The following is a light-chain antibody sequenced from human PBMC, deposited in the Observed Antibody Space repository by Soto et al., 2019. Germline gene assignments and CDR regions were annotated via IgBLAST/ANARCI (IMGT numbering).Light chain of an antibody. CDR3: QQYNNWPLT. V-gene: IGKV3-15*01. Sequence: EVVMTQSPVTLSVSPGERATLSCRASQSVSSNLAWYQQERGRAPRLLIYGASTRATGIPARFSGSGSGTEFTLTITSLQSEDFAVYYCQQYNNWPLTFGGGTKVEIK. CDR2: GAS. CDR1: QSVSSN. J-gene: IGKJ4*01.